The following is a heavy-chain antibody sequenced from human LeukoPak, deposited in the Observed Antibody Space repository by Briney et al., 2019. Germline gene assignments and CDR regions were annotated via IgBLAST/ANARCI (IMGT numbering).Heavy chain of an antibody. D-gene: IGHD3-22*01. CDR2: IYYSGYT. CDR3: ARAYSSGYYHEY. Sequence: SETLSLTCTVSGGSISSSSYYWGWIRQHPGKGLEWIGYIYYSGYTNYSPSLKSRVTISIDTSKNKFSLRLSSVTAADTAVYFCARAYSSGYYHEYWGQGTLVTVSS. V-gene: IGHV4-31*03. J-gene: IGHJ4*02. CDR1: GGSISSSSYY.